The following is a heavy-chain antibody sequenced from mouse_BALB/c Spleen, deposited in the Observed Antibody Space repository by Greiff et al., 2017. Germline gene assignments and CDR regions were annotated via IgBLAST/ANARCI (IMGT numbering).Heavy chain of an antibody. D-gene: IGHD1-1*01. V-gene: IGHV3-8*02. CDR2: ISYSGST. J-gene: IGHJ3*01. Sequence: EVKLQESGPSLVKPSQTLSLTCSVTGDSITSGYWNWIRKFPGNKLEYMGYISYSGSTYYNPSLKSRISITRDTSKNQYYLQLNSVTTEDTATYYCARSGGSSPDCFAYWGQGTLVTVSA. CDR3: ARSGGSSPDCFAY. CDR1: GDSITSGY.